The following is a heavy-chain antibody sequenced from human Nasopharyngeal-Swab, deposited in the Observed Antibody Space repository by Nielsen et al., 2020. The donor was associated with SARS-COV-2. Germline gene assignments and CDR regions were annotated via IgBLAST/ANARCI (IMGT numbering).Heavy chain of an antibody. D-gene: IGHD2-21*02. V-gene: IGHV5-51*01. J-gene: IGHJ4*02. Sequence: GESLKISCQGSGYSFTSYWIGWVRQMPGKGLEWMGIIYPGDSDTRYSPSFQGQVTISADKSISTAYLQWSSLKASDTAMYYCARQRSRSVVTVDYCGQGTLVTVSS. CDR1: GYSFTSYW. CDR2: IYPGDSDT. CDR3: ARQRSRSVVTVDY.